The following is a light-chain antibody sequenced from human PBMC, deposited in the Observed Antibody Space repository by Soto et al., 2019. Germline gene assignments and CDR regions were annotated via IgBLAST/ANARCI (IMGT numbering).Light chain of an antibody. Sequence: AIQITQSPSSLSASVGDRVTITCRASQGISNGLAWYQQKPGKAPKILIFAASSLKSGVPSRFSGSGSGTDFTLTISALQPEDFATYYCLQINNYPRTFGQGTKVEIK. CDR3: LQINNYPRT. CDR2: AAS. J-gene: IGKJ1*01. V-gene: IGKV1-6*01. CDR1: QGISNG.